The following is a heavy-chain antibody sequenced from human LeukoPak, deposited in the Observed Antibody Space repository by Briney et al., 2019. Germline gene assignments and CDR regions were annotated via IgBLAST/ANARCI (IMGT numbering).Heavy chain of an antibody. CDR3: ARGEAVAGTSTFDI. Sequence: SETLSLTCTVSGYSISSGYYWGWIRQPPGKGLEWIGSIYHSGNTYYNPSLKSRVTISVDTSKNQFSLKLSSVTAADTAVYYCARGEAVAGTSTFDIWGQGTMVTVSS. V-gene: IGHV4-38-2*02. D-gene: IGHD6-19*01. J-gene: IGHJ3*02. CDR1: GYSISSGYY. CDR2: IYHSGNT.